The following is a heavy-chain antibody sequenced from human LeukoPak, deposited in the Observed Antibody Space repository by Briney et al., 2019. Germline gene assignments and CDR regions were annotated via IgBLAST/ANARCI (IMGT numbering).Heavy chain of an antibody. CDR2: TYYRSKWYN. J-gene: IGHJ5*02. Sequence: SQTLSLTCAISGDSVSSNRSSWNWIRQSPSRGPEWLGRTYYRSKWYNGYAVSVKSRITINPDTSKNQFSLQLNSVTPEDTAVYYCTRGSYFDPWGQGTLVTVSS. CDR1: GDSVSSNRSS. V-gene: IGHV6-1*01. CDR3: TRGSYFDP.